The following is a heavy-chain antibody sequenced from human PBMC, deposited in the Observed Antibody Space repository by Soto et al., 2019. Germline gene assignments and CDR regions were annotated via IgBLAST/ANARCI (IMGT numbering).Heavy chain of an antibody. CDR3: ARDGYCSSNRCYYYYGMDV. J-gene: IGHJ6*02. Sequence: PGRSLRISCAAPGFTFSSYSMNWVRQAPGKGLEWVSSISSSSSYIYYADSVKGRFTISRDNAKNSLYLQMNSLRAEDTAVYYCARDGYCSSNRCYYYYGMDVWGQGTTVTGSS. D-gene: IGHD2-2*03. CDR2: ISSSSSYI. CDR1: GFTFSSYS. V-gene: IGHV3-21*01.